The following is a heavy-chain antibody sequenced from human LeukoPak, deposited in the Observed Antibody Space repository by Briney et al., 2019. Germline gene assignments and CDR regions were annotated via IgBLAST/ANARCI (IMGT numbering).Heavy chain of an antibody. D-gene: IGHD3-10*01. CDR2: ISYDGGKR. V-gene: IGHV3-30*18. Sequence: GGSLRLSCAASGFTVSSNYMSWVRQAPGKGLEWVAFISYDGGKRFFGESVKGRFTIARDNSENTVSLQMNTLKTEDTAVYYCAKGLRWFGDFYFNFFDYWGQGILVTVSS. CDR1: GFTVSSNY. CDR3: AKGLRWFGDFYFNFFDY. J-gene: IGHJ4*02.